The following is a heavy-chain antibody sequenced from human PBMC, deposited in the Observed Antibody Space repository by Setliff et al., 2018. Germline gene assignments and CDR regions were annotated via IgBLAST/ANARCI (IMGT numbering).Heavy chain of an antibody. V-gene: IGHV1-18*01. Sequence: ASVKVSCKASGYAFTNYYIHWVRQAPGQGLEWMGWISAYNGNTNYAQKLQGRVTMTTDTSTSTAYMELRSLRSDDTAIYYCARGPPEFVVAPAEGKFDYWGQGTLVTVSS. J-gene: IGHJ4*01. CDR3: ARGPPEFVVAPAEGKFDY. CDR1: GYAFTNYY. CDR2: ISAYNGNT. D-gene: IGHD2-15*01.